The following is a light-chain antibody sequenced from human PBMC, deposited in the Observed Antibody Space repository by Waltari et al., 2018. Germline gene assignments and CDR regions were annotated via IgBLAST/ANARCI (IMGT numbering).Light chain of an antibody. J-gene: IGKJ1*01. CDR1: QSVSSSY. V-gene: IGKV3-20*01. Sequence: EIVLTQSPGTLSLSPGERATLSCRASQSVSSSYLAWYQQKPGQAPRLLIYGAASRGTGIPDRFSGSGSVTDFTLTISRLEPEDFAVYYCQQYGSSPSWTFGQGTKVEIK. CDR2: GAA. CDR3: QQYGSSPSWT.